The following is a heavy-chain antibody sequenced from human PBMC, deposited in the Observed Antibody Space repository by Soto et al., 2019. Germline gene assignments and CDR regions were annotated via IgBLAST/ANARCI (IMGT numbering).Heavy chain of an antibody. Sequence: VQLVESGGGVVQPGRSLRLSCAASGFTFSDYAMHWVRQAPGKGLERVAVVSHDGRNTQYADSVKGRFTISRDSSKNTVSLEMTSLRAEDTAVYYCAKGGRQWMVTSDFNYWGQGALVTVSS. CDR1: GFTFSDYA. J-gene: IGHJ4*02. CDR2: VSHDGRNT. D-gene: IGHD6-19*01. CDR3: AKGGRQWMVTSDFNY. V-gene: IGHV3-30*18.